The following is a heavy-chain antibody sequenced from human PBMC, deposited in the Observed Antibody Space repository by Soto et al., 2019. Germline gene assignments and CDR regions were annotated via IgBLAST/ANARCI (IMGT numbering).Heavy chain of an antibody. CDR1: GFTFSRSN. CDR2: ISDGSTYI. J-gene: IGHJ4*02. D-gene: IGHD2-2*01. V-gene: IGHV3-21*01. CDR3: TRAYSSSFAD. Sequence: PGGSLRLSCVASGFTFSRSNMKWVRQAPGKGLEWVSSISDGSTYIYYADSVKGRFTVSRDNAKNSLYLQMVSLRVEDTAVYYCTRAYSSSFADWGQGTLVTVSS.